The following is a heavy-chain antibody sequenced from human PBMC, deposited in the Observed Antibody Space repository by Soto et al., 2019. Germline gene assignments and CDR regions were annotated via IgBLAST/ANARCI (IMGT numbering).Heavy chain of an antibody. CDR1: GYTFTSYA. CDR2: INAGNGNT. V-gene: IGHV1-3*01. Sequence: QVQLVQSGAEVKKPGASVKVSCKASGYTFTSYAMHWVRQAPGQRLEWMGWINAGNGNTKYSQKFQGRVTITRDTSASTAYMEPSSLRSEDTAVYYCARGQLGVVSWFEPWGQGTLVTVSS. D-gene: IGHD6-6*01. J-gene: IGHJ5*02. CDR3: ARGQLGVVSWFEP.